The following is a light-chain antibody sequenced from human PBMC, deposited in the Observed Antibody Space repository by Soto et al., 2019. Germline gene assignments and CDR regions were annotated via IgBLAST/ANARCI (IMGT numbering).Light chain of an antibody. J-gene: IGKJ4*01. CDR1: QSVSSW. CDR2: KAS. Sequence: DIQMTQSPSTLSASVGDRITITCRASQSVSSWLAWYQQKPGKAPKLLIYKASTLESGVPSRFSGSGSETEFTLTISRPQPDDFATYFCQQYNIYPLTFGGGTKVEVK. CDR3: QQYNIYPLT. V-gene: IGKV1-5*03.